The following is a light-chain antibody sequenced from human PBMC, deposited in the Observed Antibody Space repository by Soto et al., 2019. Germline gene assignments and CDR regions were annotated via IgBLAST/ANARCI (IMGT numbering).Light chain of an antibody. CDR3: QHYGDSPRNT. Sequence: DIVLTQSPGTLSLSPGERAILSCRASQSLATTSLGWFQQKPGLAPRLLFYGASTRATGTPDRFRGSGSGTDFTLTIDNLEPEDCAVYFCQHYGDSPRNTFGQGTKVEIK. CDR1: QSLATTS. CDR2: GAS. V-gene: IGKV3-20*01. J-gene: IGKJ1*01.